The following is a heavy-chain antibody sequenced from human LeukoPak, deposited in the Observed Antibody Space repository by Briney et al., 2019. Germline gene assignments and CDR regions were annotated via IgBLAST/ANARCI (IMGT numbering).Heavy chain of an antibody. CDR1: SGSISTSNYY. J-gene: IGHJ4*02. CDR2: INHSGST. CDR3: ARGRLGGWYPFDY. V-gene: IGHV4-39*07. Sequence: SETLSLTCTVSSGSISTSNYYWSWIRQPPGKGLEWIGEINHSGSTNYNPSLKSRVTISVDTSKNQFSLKLSSVTAADTAVYYCARGRLGGWYPFDYWGQGTLVTVSS. D-gene: IGHD6-19*01.